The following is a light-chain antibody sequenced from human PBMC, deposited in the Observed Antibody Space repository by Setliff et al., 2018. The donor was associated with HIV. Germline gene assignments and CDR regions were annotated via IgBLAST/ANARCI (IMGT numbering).Light chain of an antibody. CDR1: RSNIGNNY. CDR2: DNN. CDR3: ETWESSLSAPYV. J-gene: IGLJ1*01. V-gene: IGLV1-51*01. Sequence: QSVLTQPPSVSAAPGQKVTISCSGSRSNIGNNYVSWYQQLPGTAPKLLIYDNNKRPSGIPDRFSGSKSGTSATLGITGLQTGDEADYYCETWESSLSAPYVFGTGTKVTVL.